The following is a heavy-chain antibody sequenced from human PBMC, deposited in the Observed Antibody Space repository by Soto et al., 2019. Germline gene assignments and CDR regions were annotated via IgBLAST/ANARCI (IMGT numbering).Heavy chain of an antibody. CDR3: ASRDTAMVNAFDI. CDR2: ISSSSSYI. D-gene: IGHD5-18*01. CDR1: GFTFSSYS. Sequence: GGSLRLSCAASGFTFSSYSMNWVRQAPGKGLEWVSSISSSSSYIYYADSVKGRFTISRDNAKNSLYLQMNSLRAEDTAVYYCASRDTAMVNAFDIWGQGTMVTVSS. J-gene: IGHJ3*02. V-gene: IGHV3-21*01.